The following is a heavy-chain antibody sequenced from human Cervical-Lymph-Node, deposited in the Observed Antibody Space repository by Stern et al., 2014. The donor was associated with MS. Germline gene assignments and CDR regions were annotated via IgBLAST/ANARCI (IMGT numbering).Heavy chain of an antibody. Sequence: EVQLVESGGGLVQPGGSLRLTCEASGLTFRNSGMHWIRQVTGKGLQWVSTIGTAGDPYYLGSVRDRFTISRDSDARVYLQMNNLRAGDTALYYCTRGDYYYGMDVWGQGTTVIVS. D-gene: IGHD3-10*01. J-gene: IGHJ6*02. CDR1: GLTFRNSG. CDR2: IGTAGDP. V-gene: IGHV3-13*05. CDR3: TRGDYYYGMDV.